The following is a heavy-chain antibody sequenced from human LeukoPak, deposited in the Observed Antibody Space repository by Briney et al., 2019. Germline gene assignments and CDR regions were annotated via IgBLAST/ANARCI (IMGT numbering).Heavy chain of an antibody. J-gene: IGHJ6*02. V-gene: IGHV3-30*04. CDR2: ISYDGSNK. CDR3: ARDLSRVAAAGRYYYYYGMDV. D-gene: IGHD6-13*01. Sequence: LGRSLRLSCAASGFTFSSYAMHWVRQAPGKGLEWVAVISYDGSNKYYADSVKGRFTISRDNSKNTLYLQMNSLRAEDTAVYYCARDLSRVAAAGRYYYYYGMDVWGQGTTVTVSS. CDR1: GFTFSSYA.